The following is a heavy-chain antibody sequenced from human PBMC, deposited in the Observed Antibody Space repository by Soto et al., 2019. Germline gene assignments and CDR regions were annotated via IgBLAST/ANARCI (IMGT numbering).Heavy chain of an antibody. J-gene: IGHJ4*02. CDR3: ARDPSGSGPDFDY. Sequence: LRLSCAASGFTFSSYHMNWVRQAPGKGLEWVSSITSSGVYYRDSVKGRFTISGDNAKNSLYLQMNSLRAEDTAVYYCARDPSGSGPDFDYWGQGILVTVSS. CDR2: ITSSGV. D-gene: IGHD3-10*01. CDR1: GFTFSSYH. V-gene: IGHV3-21*01.